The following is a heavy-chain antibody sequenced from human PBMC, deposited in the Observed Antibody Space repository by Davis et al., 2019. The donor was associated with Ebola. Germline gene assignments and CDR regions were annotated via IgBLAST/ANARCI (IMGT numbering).Heavy chain of an antibody. CDR1: GYTFTSYG. V-gene: IGHV1-18*04. Sequence: ASVKVSCKASGYTFTSYGISWVRQAPGQGLEWMGWISAYNGNTNYAQKLQGRVTMTTDTSTDTAYMELSSLRSEDTAVYYCATGITMVRGVTFDYWGQGTLVTVSS. J-gene: IGHJ4*02. D-gene: IGHD3-10*01. CDR2: ISAYNGNT. CDR3: ATGITMVRGVTFDY.